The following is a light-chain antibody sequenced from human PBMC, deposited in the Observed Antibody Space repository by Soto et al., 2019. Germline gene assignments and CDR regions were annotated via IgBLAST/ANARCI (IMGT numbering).Light chain of an antibody. CDR2: DAS. V-gene: IGKV1-5*01. J-gene: IGKJ1*01. CDR1: QTISNW. Sequence: DIQMTQSPSTLSASLGDRVTITCRASQTISNWLAWYQQKPGKAPKLLVYDASSLESGVPSRFSGSGSGTEFTLTISSLQPDDFATYYCQHYNSYSEAFGQGTKVDIK. CDR3: QHYNSYSEA.